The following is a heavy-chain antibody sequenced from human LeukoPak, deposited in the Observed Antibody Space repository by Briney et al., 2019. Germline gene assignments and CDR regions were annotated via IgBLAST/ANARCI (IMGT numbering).Heavy chain of an antibody. D-gene: IGHD6-6*01. Sequence: SETLSLTCTVSGGSISSYYWSWIRQPPGKGLEWIGYIFYSGSTNYNPSLKSRVTISVDTSKNQFSLKLSSVTAADTAVYYCARLAYSSSSGGINYFDFWGQGNLVTVSS. J-gene: IGHJ4*02. CDR2: IFYSGST. CDR1: GGSISSYY. V-gene: IGHV4-59*01. CDR3: ARLAYSSSSGGINYFDF.